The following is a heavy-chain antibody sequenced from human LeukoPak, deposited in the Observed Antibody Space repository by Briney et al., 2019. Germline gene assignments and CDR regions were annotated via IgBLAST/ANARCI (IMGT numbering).Heavy chain of an antibody. Sequence: PGGSLRLSCAASGFTFSSYSMNWVRQAPGKGLEWVSSISSSSSYIYYADSVKGRFTISRDNAKNSLYLQMNSLRAEDTAVYYCARDVEAGTDAFDIWGQGTMVTVSS. V-gene: IGHV3-21*01. CDR2: ISSSSSYI. CDR3: ARDVEAGTDAFDI. D-gene: IGHD1-1*01. J-gene: IGHJ3*02. CDR1: GFTFSSYS.